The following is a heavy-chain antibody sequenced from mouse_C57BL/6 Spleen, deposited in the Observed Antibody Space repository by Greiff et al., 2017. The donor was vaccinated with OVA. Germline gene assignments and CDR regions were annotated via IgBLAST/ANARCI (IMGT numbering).Heavy chain of an antibody. J-gene: IGHJ2*01. CDR2: IYPSDSET. D-gene: IGHD1-1*01. V-gene: IGHV1-61*01. CDR1: GYTFTSYW. Sequence: QVQLQHPGAELVRPGSSVKLSCKASGYTFTSYWMDWVKQRPGQGLEWIGNIYPSDSETHYNQKFKDKATLTVDKSSSTAYMQLSSLTSEDSAVYYCLITTVVADYFDYWGQGTTLTVSS. CDR3: LITTVVADYFDY.